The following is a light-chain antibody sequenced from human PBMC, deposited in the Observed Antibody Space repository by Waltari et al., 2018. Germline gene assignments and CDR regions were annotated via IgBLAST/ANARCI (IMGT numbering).Light chain of an antibody. J-gene: IGKJ1*01. V-gene: IGKV3-20*01. CDR2: DAS. Sequence: DIVLTQSPASLSLSPGARATLSCRASQSVGRTLAWYQQKPGQAPRLLIYDASSRAAGIPDRFSGSGSETDFSLTISRLEPEDFAVYYCQKYGTLPATFGQVTKVEIK. CDR3: QKYGTLPAT. CDR1: QSVGRT.